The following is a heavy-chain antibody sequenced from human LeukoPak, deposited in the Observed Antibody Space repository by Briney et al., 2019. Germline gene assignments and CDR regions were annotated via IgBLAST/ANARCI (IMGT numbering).Heavy chain of an antibody. CDR1: GGSFSGYY. J-gene: IGHJ4*02. Sequence: SETLSLTCAVYGGSFSGYYWSWIRQPPGKGLEWIGEINHSGSTNYNPSLKSRVTISVDTSKNQFSLKLSSVTAADTAVYYCAQSGLYCGGDCYYDYWGQGTLVTVSS. D-gene: IGHD2-21*02. CDR3: AQSGLYCGGDCYYDY. V-gene: IGHV4-34*01. CDR2: INHSGST.